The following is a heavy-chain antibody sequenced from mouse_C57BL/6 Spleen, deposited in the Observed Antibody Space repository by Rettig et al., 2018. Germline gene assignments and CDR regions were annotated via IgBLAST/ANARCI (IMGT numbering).Heavy chain of an antibody. V-gene: IGHV7-3*01. CDR3: ARYERYGSSYGFAY. J-gene: IGHJ3*01. D-gene: IGHD1-1*01. Sequence: EVKLVESGGGLVQPGGSLSLSCAASGFTFPDYYMSWVRQPPGKALEWLGFIRNKANGYTTEYSASVKGRFNISRDNSQSILYLQMNALRAEDSATYYCARYERYGSSYGFAYWGQGTLVTVSA. CDR1: GFTFPDYY. CDR2: IRNKANGYTT.